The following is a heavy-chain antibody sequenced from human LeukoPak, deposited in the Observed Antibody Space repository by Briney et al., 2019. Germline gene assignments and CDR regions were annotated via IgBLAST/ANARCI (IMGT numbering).Heavy chain of an antibody. CDR3: AKVDGYNSGWYDS. Sequence: GRSLRLSCAASGFTFDDYGMHWVRQPPGKGLEWVSGISWNSGNIGYADSVKGRFTISRDNAKNSLYLQVDILKPEDTAFYYCAKVDGYNSGWYDSWGQGTLVTVSS. J-gene: IGHJ5*01. CDR1: GFTFDDYG. D-gene: IGHD6-19*01. V-gene: IGHV3-9*01. CDR2: ISWNSGNI.